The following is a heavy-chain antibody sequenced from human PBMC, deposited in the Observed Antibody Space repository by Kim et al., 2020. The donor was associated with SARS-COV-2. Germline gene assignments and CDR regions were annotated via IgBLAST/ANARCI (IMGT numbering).Heavy chain of an antibody. CDR1: GGSFSGYY. V-gene: IGHV4-34*01. CDR3: ARLERGSSPNWFDP. Sequence: SETLSLTCAVYGGSFSGYYWSWIRQPPGKGLEWIGEINHSGSTNYNPSLKSRVTISVDTSKNQFSLKLSSVTAADTAVYYCARLERGSSPNWFDPWGQGTLVTVSS. J-gene: IGHJ5*02. D-gene: IGHD6-6*01. CDR2: INHSGST.